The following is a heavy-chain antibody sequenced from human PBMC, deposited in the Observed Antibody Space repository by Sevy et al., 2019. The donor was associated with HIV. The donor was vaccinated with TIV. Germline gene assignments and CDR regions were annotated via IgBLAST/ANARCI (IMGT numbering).Heavy chain of an antibody. Sequence: VKSLKISCKASGYSFSSYWFGWMRQMPGKGLEWMGIIYPGHSDTRYSMSFQGQVTISVDKSFSTAYLQWSSLKASDTDMYYCARGARGTLPSVYYYGFDVWGQGTWVTVSS. V-gene: IGHV5-51*01. CDR2: IYPGHSDT. J-gene: IGHJ6*02. CDR3: ARGARGTLPSVYYYGFDV. D-gene: IGHD1-1*01. CDR1: GYSFSSYW.